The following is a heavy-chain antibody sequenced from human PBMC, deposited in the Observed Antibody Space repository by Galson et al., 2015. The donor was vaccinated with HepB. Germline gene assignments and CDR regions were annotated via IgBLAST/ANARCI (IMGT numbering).Heavy chain of an antibody. CDR1: GDSVSSNSAA. Sequence: CAISGDSVSSNSAAWNWTRQSPSRGLEWLGRTYYRSKWYNDYAVSVKSRITINPDTSKNQFSLQLNSVTPEGTAVYYCARNIREPDCSGGSCYGNWFDPWGQGTLVTVSS. CDR2: TYYRSKWYN. D-gene: IGHD2-15*01. J-gene: IGHJ5*02. CDR3: ARNIREPDCSGGSCYGNWFDP. V-gene: IGHV6-1*01.